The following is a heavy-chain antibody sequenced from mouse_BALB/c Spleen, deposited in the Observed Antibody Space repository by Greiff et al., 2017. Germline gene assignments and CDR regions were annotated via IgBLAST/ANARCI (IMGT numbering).Heavy chain of an antibody. V-gene: IGHV1-7*01. J-gene: IGHJ3*01. CDR1: GYTFTSYW. CDR2: INPSTGYT. CDR3: ARDSSGYPFAY. D-gene: IGHD3-2*01. Sequence: VHLVESGAELAKPGASVKMSCKASGYTFTSYWMHWVKQRPGQGLEWIGYINPSTGYTEYNQKFKDKATLTADKSSSTAYMQLSSLTSEDSAVYYCARDSSGYPFAYWGQGTLVTVSA.